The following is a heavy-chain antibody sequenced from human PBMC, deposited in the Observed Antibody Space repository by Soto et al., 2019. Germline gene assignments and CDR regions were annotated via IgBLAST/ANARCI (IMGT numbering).Heavy chain of an antibody. CDR1: GGSISSSSW. V-gene: IGHV4-4*02. J-gene: IGHJ4*02. D-gene: IGHD6-19*01. Sequence: SETRSLTCAVSGGSISSSSWWSGVRQPPGKGLEWIGEIYHSGSTNYNPSLKSRVTISVDKSKNQFSLQLSSVTAADTAVYYCARVQGDIAVAGPFDYRGQGTLVTVS. CDR3: ARVQGDIAVAGPFDY. CDR2: IYHSGST.